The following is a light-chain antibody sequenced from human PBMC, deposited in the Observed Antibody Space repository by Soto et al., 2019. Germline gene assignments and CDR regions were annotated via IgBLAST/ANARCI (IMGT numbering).Light chain of an antibody. CDR2: DAS. Sequence: EIVLTQSPGTLSLSPGERATLSCRASERLSSVYLAWYQQRPGQPPRLLIYDASNRATGIPARFSGSGSGTDFTLTISSLEPEDFAVYYCQQYGSSWTFGQGTKVDI. CDR3: QQYGSSWT. V-gene: IGKV3-20*01. J-gene: IGKJ1*01. CDR1: ERLSSVY.